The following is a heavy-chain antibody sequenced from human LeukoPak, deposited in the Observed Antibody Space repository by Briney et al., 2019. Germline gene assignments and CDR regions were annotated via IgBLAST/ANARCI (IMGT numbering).Heavy chain of an antibody. CDR1: GFIFSSYA. V-gene: IGHV3-23*01. CDR3: AKDGGLWVSAHWGDS. J-gene: IGHJ4*02. D-gene: IGHD7-27*01. Sequence: GGSLRLSCAASGFIFSSYAMSWVRQAPGKGLEWVSAISGSGGSTYYADSVKGRFTISRDNSKDTLYLQMNSLRAEDTAVYYCAKDGGLWVSAHWGDSWGRGTLVTVSS. CDR2: ISGSGGST.